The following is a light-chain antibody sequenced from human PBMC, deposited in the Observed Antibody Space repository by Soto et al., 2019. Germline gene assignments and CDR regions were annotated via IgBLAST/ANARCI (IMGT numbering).Light chain of an antibody. CDR2: DAS. CDR1: QSVSSY. CDR3: QQRSNWPPT. Sequence: EIVLTQSPATLSLSPGERANLSCRASQSVSSYLAWYQQKPGQAPRLLIYDASNRATGIPARFSGSGSGTDFTLTISSPEPEDFAVYYCQQRSNWPPTFGQGTKLEIK. V-gene: IGKV3-11*01. J-gene: IGKJ2*01.